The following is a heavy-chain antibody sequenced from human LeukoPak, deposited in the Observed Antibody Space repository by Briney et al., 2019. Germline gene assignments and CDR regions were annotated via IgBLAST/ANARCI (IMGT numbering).Heavy chain of an antibody. D-gene: IGHD6-6*01. CDR2: IYYSGST. CDR1: GGSISSSSYY. Sequence: SETLSLTCTVSGGSISSSSYYWGWIRQPPGKGLEWIGSIYYSGSTYYNPSLKSRVTISVDTSKNQFSLKLSSVTAADTAVYYCARGRGGYSSSRGYFDYWGQGTLVTVSS. J-gene: IGHJ4*02. CDR3: ARGRGGYSSSRGYFDY. V-gene: IGHV4-39*07.